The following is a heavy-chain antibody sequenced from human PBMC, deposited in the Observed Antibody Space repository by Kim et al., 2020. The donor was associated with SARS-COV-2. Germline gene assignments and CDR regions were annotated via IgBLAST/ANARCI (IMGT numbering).Heavy chain of an antibody. CDR2: IKSKIDGGTI. J-gene: IGHJ5*02. CDR3: TTDPRS. V-gene: IGHV3-15*01. CDR1: GFSFKDSW. Sequence: GGSLRLSCAASGFSFKDSWMSWVRQPPGKGLEWIGRIKSKIDGGTISYAAPVRGRFTVSRDDSITTVYLHMNSLTTEDTGVYYCTTDPRSWGQGTLVTV.